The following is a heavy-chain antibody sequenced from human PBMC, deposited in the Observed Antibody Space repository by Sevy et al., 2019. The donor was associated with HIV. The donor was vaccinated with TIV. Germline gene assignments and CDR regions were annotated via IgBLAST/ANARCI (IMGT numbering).Heavy chain of an antibody. CDR3: AREDGSRQYFQY. J-gene: IGHJ1*01. CDR1: VFTFSSYE. CDR2: ISNSGNII. Sequence: GGSLRLSCVASVFTFSSYEMNWVRQAPGKGLEWVSYISNSGNIIYYEDSVKGRFTISRDNAKNSLYLQMNSLRAEDTAVYYCAREDGSRQYFQYWGQGTLVTVSS. D-gene: IGHD6-13*01. V-gene: IGHV3-48*03.